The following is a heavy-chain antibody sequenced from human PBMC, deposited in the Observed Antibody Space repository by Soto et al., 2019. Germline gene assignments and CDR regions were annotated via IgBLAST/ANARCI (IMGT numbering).Heavy chain of an antibody. CDR1: GDSVSSNSAA. J-gene: IGHJ6*03. D-gene: IGHD6-6*01. Sequence: SQTLSLTCAISGDSVSSNSAAWNWIRQSPSRGLEWLGRTYYRSKWYNDYAVSVKSRITINPDTSKNQFSLQLNSVTPEGTAVYYCARGRQAAPHSYYYMDFWGTGPTVTVSS. CDR3: ARGRQAAPHSYYYMDF. V-gene: IGHV6-1*01. CDR2: TYYRSKWYN.